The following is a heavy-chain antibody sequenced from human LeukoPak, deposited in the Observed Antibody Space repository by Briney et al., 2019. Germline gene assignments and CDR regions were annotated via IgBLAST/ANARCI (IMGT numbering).Heavy chain of an antibody. CDR2: ISAYNGNT. CDR3: ARTNTLFNYYDSSGYYY. D-gene: IGHD3-22*01. CDR1: GYTFTGYY. V-gene: IGHV1-18*04. J-gene: IGHJ4*02. Sequence: ASVKVSCKASGYTFTGYYMHWVRQAPGQGLEWMGWISAYNGNTNYAQKLQGRVTMTTDTSTSTAYMELRSLRSDDTAVYYCARTNTLFNYYDSSGYYYWGQGTLVTVSS.